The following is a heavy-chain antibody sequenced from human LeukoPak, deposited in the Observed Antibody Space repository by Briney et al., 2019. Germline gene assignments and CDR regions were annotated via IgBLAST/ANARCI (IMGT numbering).Heavy chain of an antibody. CDR2: INWNGGST. CDR3: ARFSGYSSSWYNDAFDI. D-gene: IGHD6-13*01. Sequence: PGGSLRLSCAASGFTFDDYGMSWVRQAPGKGLEWVSGINWNGGSTGYADSVKGRLTISGDNAKNSLYLQMNSLRAEDTALYYCARFSGYSSSWYNDAFDIWGQGTMVTVSS. CDR1: GFTFDDYG. J-gene: IGHJ3*02. V-gene: IGHV3-20*04.